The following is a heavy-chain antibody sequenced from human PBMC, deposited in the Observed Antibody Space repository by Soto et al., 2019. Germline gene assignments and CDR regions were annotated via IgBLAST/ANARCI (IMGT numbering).Heavy chain of an antibody. V-gene: IGHV1-69*13. Sequence: ASVKVSCKASGGTFSSYAISWVRQAPGQGLEWMGGIIPIFGTANYAQKFQGRVTITADESTSTAYMELSSLRSEDTAVYYCAREYLGIAARPGGYFDYWGQGTLVTVSS. CDR2: IIPIFGTA. D-gene: IGHD6-6*01. J-gene: IGHJ4*02. CDR1: GGTFSSYA. CDR3: AREYLGIAARPGGYFDY.